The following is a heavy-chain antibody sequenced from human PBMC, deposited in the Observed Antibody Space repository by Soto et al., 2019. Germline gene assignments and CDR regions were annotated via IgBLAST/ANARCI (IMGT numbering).Heavy chain of an antibody. D-gene: IGHD2-15*01. V-gene: IGHV5-51*01. CDR1: GYSFTSYW. CDR3: ARHYCSVGSCYSYYYYYVMDV. CDR2: IYPGDSDT. Sequence: PGESLKISCKGSGYSFTSYWIGWVRQMPGKGLEWMGIIYPGDSDTRYSPSFQGQVTISADKSISTAYLQWSSLKASDTAMYYCARHYCSVGSCYSYYYYYVMDVWGQGTTVTVSS. J-gene: IGHJ6*02.